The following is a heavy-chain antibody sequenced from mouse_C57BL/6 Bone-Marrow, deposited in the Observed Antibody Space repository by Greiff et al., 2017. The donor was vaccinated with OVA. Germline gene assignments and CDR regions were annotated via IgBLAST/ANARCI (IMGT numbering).Heavy chain of an antibody. CDR1: GYSFTGYF. Sequence: VHVKQSGPELVKPGDSVKISCKASGYSFTGYFMNWVMQSHGKSLEWIGRINPYNGDTFYNQKFKGKATLTVDKSSSTAHMELRSLTSEDSAVYYCARGYYGTRDYWGQGTTLTVSS. J-gene: IGHJ2*01. CDR2: INPYNGDT. V-gene: IGHV1-20*01. D-gene: IGHD1-1*01. CDR3: ARGYYGTRDY.